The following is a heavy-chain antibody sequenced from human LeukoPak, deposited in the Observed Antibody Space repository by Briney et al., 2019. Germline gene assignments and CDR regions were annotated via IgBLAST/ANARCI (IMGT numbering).Heavy chain of an antibody. V-gene: IGHV3-7*01. CDR1: GFTFNSPSW. CDR2: INADGSRK. Sequence: GGSLRLSCAGSGFTFNSPSWMSWVRQAPGKGLEWVANINADGSRKYYVDSVKGRFTISKDNAKKSLYLEMNSLTAEDTAVYYCARSERWGQGTLVTVSS. J-gene: IGHJ4*02. CDR3: ARSER.